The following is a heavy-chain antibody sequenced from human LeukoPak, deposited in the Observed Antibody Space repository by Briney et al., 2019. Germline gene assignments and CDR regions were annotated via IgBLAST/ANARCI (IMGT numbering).Heavy chain of an antibody. CDR2: ISATGGAT. V-gene: IGHV3-64D*06. D-gene: IGHD3-3*01. Sequence: PGVSLRLSCSASKFTFSTYAMHWVRQAPGKGLECVSSISATGGATYYADSVKGRFTISRDNSKNTLYPQMSSLRTDDTAVYYCAKGSLTIFGPNAVWGQGTTVTVSS. CDR1: KFTFSTYA. J-gene: IGHJ6*02. CDR3: AKGSLTIFGPNAV.